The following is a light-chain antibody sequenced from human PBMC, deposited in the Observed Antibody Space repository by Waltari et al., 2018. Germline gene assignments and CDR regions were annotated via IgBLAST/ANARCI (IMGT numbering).Light chain of an antibody. J-gene: IGKJ2*01. CDR3: QQYDTAPGT. Sequence: EIVLTQSPGTLSLSPGEKAILPCRASQRLNVAYVAWYQHKSGQAPRLLIYGALYRAADIPDRFSGSVSVTDFTLTITRLEPDDFGVYYCQQYDTAPGTFGQGTRLEMK. CDR1: QRLNVAY. CDR2: GAL. V-gene: IGKV3-20*01.